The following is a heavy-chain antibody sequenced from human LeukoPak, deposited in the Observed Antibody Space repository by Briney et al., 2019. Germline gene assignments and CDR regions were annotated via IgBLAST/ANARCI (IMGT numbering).Heavy chain of an antibody. V-gene: IGHV4-31*03. CDR2: IYYSGST. CDR3: ARHLTYTDWFDP. J-gene: IGHJ5*02. Sequence: TSQTLSRTCTVSGGSISSGGYYWSWIRQHPGKGLEWIGYIYYSGSTYYNPSLKSRVTISVDTSKNQFSLKLSSVTAADTAVYYCARHLTYTDWFDPWGQGTLVTVSS. D-gene: IGHD4-4*01. CDR1: GGSISSGGYY.